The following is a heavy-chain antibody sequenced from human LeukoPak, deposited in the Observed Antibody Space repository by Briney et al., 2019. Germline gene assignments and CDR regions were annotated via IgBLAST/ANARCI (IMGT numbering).Heavy chain of an antibody. Sequence: GGSLRLSCAASGFTFSGYAMNWVRQAPGKGLEWVSLIFASGSTTKYADSVKGRFTISRDNSKNTLYLQMNSLRAEDTAVYYCAKDLRPDGITDFDHWGQGTLVTVSS. V-gene: IGHV3-23*05. CDR1: GFTFSGYA. CDR3: AKDLRPDGITDFDH. CDR2: IFASGSTT. J-gene: IGHJ4*02. D-gene: IGHD1-14*01.